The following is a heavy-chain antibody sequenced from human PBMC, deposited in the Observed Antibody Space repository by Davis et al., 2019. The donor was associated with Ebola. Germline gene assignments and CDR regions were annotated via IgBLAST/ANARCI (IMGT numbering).Heavy chain of an antibody. Sequence: ASVKVSCKASGYTFTSYDINWVRQAPGQGLEWMGWMNPNSGNTGYAQKFQGRVTMTRNTSISTAYMELSSLRSEDTAVYYCARTLGYCSSTSYYNWFNRWGQGTLVTVSS. J-gene: IGHJ5*02. V-gene: IGHV1-8*01. D-gene: IGHD2-2*01. CDR1: GYTFTSYD. CDR2: MNPNSGNT. CDR3: ARTLGYCSSTSYYNWFNR.